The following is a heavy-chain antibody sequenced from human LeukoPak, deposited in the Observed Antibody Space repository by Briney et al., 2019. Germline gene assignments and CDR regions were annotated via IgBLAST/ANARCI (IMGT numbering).Heavy chain of an antibody. CDR1: GFTFSSYA. CDR2: ISGSGGCT. J-gene: IGHJ4*02. Sequence: GGSLRLSCAASGFTFSSYAMSWVRQAPGKGLEWVSAISGSGGCTYYADSVKGRFTISRDNSKNTLYLQMNSLRAEDTAVYYCAKDLDYDSMMLGYWGQGTLVTVSS. V-gene: IGHV3-23*01. CDR3: AKDLDYDSMMLGY. D-gene: IGHD3-22*01.